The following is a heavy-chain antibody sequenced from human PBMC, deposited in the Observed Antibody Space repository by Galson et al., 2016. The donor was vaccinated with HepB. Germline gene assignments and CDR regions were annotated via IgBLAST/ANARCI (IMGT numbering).Heavy chain of an antibody. CDR2: IDPTDSNT. V-gene: IGHV5-10-1*01. Sequence: QSGAEVKKPGESLRLSCKASGYSFTSYWIHWVRQMPGKGLEWMGAIDPTDSNTNYSPSFQGHVTLSADKSVNPAYLQWSNLKASDTSTYYCARAYNWDDEDSGLDVWGQGTSVTVSS. J-gene: IGHJ6*02. CDR3: ARAYNWDDEDSGLDV. CDR1: GYSFTSYW. D-gene: IGHD1-1*01.